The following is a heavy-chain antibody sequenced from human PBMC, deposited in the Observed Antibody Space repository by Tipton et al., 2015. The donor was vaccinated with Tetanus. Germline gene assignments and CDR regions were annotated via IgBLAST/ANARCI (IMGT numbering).Heavy chain of an antibody. CDR3: ARDTLEYYYDSSGYYRGSFDY. D-gene: IGHD3-22*01. V-gene: IGHV1-69*06. Sequence: QMQLVQSGAEVKKPGSSVKVSCKASGGTFSSYAISWVRQAPGQGLEWMGGIIPIFGTANYAQKFQGRVTITADKSTSPAYMELSSLRSEDTAVYYCARDTLEYYYDSSGYYRGSFDYWGQGTLVTVSS. J-gene: IGHJ4*02. CDR1: GGTFSSYA. CDR2: IIPIFGTA.